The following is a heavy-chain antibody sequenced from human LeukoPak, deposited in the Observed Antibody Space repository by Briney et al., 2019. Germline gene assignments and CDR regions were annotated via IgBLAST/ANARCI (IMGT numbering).Heavy chain of an antibody. J-gene: IGHJ6*02. CDR2: INDDGSGT. CDR3: ARDLLPAATYYYYYGMDV. D-gene: IGHD2-2*01. CDR1: GFTFSTYW. Sequence: GGSLTLSCAASGFTFSTYWVHRVRQAPGKGLMWVSRINDDGSGTTYADSVRGRFTVSRDNAKNTLYLQMNSLRAEDTAVYYCARDLLPAATYYYYYGMDVWGRGTTVTVSS. V-gene: IGHV3-74*03.